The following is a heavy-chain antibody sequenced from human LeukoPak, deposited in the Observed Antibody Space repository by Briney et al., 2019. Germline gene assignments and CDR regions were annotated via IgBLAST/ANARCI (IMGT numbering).Heavy chain of an antibody. Sequence: PSETLSLTCTVSGGSISSYYWSWIRQPPGKGLEWIGYIYYSGSTNYNPSLKSRVTISVDTSKNQFSLKLSSLTAADTAVYYCARVVTIVGVANWFDPWGQGTLVTVSS. CDR1: GGSISSYY. CDR3: ARVVTIVGVANWFDP. J-gene: IGHJ5*02. D-gene: IGHD3-3*01. V-gene: IGHV4-59*01. CDR2: IYYSGST.